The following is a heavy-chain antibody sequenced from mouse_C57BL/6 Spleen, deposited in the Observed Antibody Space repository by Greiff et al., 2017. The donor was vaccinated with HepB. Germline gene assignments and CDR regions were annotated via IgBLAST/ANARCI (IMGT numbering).Heavy chain of an antibody. CDR2: ISSGGSYT. CDR1: GFTFSSYG. D-gene: IGHD1-1*01. Sequence: EVKLMESGGDLVKPGGSLKLSCAASGFTFSSYGMSWVRQTPDKRLEWVATISSGGSYTYYPDSVKGRFTISRDNAKNTLYLQMSSLKSEDTAMYYCARPAVGRYFDVWGTGTTVTVSS. CDR3: ARPAVGRYFDV. J-gene: IGHJ1*03. V-gene: IGHV5-6*01.